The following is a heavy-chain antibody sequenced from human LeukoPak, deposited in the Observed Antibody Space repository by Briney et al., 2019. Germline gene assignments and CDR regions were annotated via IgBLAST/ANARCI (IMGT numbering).Heavy chain of an antibody. CDR1: GFTFSSYG. D-gene: IGHD3-3*02. V-gene: IGHV3-33*01. CDR2: IWYDGSNK. Sequence: PGRSLRLSCAASGFTFSSYGMHWVRQAPGKGLEWVAVIWYDGSNKYYADSVTGRFTISRDNSKNTLYLQMNSLRAEDTAVYYCARERTSTPGFDYWGQGTLVTVSS. J-gene: IGHJ4*02. CDR3: ARERTSTPGFDY.